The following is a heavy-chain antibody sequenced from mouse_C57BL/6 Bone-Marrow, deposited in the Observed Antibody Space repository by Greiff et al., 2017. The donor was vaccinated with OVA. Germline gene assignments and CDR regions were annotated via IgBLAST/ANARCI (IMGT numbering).Heavy chain of an antibody. Sequence: ESGPGLVKPSQSLSLTCSVTGYSITSGYYWNWIRQFPGNKLEWMGYISYDGSNNYNPSLKNRISITRDTSKNQFFLKLNSVTTEDTATYYCARDLGTGYWGQGTTLTVSS. D-gene: IGHD3-3*01. J-gene: IGHJ2*01. CDR2: ISYDGSN. CDR3: ARDLGTGY. CDR1: GYSITSGYY. V-gene: IGHV3-6*01.